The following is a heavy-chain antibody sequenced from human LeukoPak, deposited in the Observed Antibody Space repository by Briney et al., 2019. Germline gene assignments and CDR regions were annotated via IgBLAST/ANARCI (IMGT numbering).Heavy chain of an antibody. V-gene: IGHV4-59*01. J-gene: IGHJ4*02. CDR3: ARGLGIAAAGFDY. CDR1: GGSISSYY. D-gene: IGHD6-13*01. CDR2: IYYSGST. Sequence: SETLSLTCTVSGGSISSYYWSWIRQPPGKGLEWIGYIYYSGSTNYNPSLKSRVTISVDTSKNQFSPKLSSVTAADTAVYYCARGLGIAAAGFDYWGQGTLVTVSS.